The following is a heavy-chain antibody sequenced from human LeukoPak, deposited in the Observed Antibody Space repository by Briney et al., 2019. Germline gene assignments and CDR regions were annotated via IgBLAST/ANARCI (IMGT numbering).Heavy chain of an antibody. J-gene: IGHJ4*02. CDR1: GGSINSGDYY. Sequence: SETLSLTCTASGGSINSGDYYWSWIRQPPGKGLEWIGFIYYSGSTYNNPSLKSRVTISVDTSKNQFSLRLSSVTAADTAMYYCARVVTDWAIHNWGQGTLVTVSS. D-gene: IGHD3-9*01. CDR3: ARVVTDWAIHN. V-gene: IGHV4-30-4*01. CDR2: IYYSGST.